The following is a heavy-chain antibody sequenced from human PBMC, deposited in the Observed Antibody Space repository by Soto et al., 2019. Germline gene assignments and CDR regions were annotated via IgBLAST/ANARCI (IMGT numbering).Heavy chain of an antibody. Sequence: SETLSLTCTVSGGSISPFYWSWVRQPPGKGLEWIGYLYYSGNTNYNPSLRSRVTISVDTSKNQFSLMLNSVTAADTAVYYCARGREWLFNALYFDYWGQGTLVTVSS. CDR2: LYYSGNT. D-gene: IGHD3-3*01. V-gene: IGHV4-59*01. CDR3: ARGREWLFNALYFDY. J-gene: IGHJ4*02. CDR1: GGSISPFY.